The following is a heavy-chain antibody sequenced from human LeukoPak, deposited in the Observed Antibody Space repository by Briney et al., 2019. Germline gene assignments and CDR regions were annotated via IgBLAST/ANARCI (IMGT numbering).Heavy chain of an antibody. CDR1: GFNFGYYA. CDR2: ISSDGNGI. V-gene: IGHV3-30*04. J-gene: IGHJ4*02. D-gene: IGHD6-13*01. CDR3: AKRGHYSSSWYHYFDY. Sequence: GGSLRLSCSASGFNFGYYAMHWVRQAPGKGLEWVAAISSDGNGIYYADSMRGRFTISRDNSRNTVSLQMNSLRAEDTAVYYYAKRGHYSSSWYHYFDYWGQGALVTVSS.